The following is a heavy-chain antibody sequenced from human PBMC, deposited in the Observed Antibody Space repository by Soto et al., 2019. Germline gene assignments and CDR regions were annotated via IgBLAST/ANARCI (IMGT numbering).Heavy chain of an antibody. J-gene: IGHJ5*02. V-gene: IGHV5-10-1*01. CDR3: ARHVYHYDSSGYYTKWFDP. CDR2: IDPSDSYT. D-gene: IGHD3-22*01. CDR1: GYSFTSYW. Sequence: GESLKISCKGSGYSFTSYWISWVRQMPGKGLEWMGRIDPSDSYTKYSPSFQGHVTISADKSISTAYLQWSSLKASDTAMYYCARHVYHYDSSGYYTKWFDPWGQGTLVT.